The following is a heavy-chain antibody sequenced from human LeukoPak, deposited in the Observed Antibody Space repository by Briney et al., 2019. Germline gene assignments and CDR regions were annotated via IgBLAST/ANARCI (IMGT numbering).Heavy chain of an antibody. V-gene: IGHV1-18*01. CDR2: ISAYNGHT. Sequence: GASVKVSCKASGYTFTSYGISWVRQAPGQGLEWMGWISAYNGHTNYTQKFQGRVTMTRNTSISTAYMELSSLRSEDTAVYYCARGQGMGWELDFFDYWGQGTLVTVSS. D-gene: IGHD1-26*01. CDR3: ARGQGMGWELDFFDY. J-gene: IGHJ4*02. CDR1: GYTFTSYG.